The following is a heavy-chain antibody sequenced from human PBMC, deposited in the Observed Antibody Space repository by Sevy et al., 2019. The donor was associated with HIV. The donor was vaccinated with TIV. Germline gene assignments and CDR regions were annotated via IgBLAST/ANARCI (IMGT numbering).Heavy chain of an antibody. Sequence: GGSLRLSCAASGFTFPINAVGWVRQAPGKGLEWVSLISGSGSSTYYADSVKGRFTISRDNSKNTLYLQMHSLGAEDTAVYYCAKCVYAYEYFFDYWGQGTLVTVSS. V-gene: IGHV3-23*01. D-gene: IGHD3-16*01. CDR1: GFTFPINA. CDR2: ISGSGSST. CDR3: AKCVYAYEYFFDY. J-gene: IGHJ4*02.